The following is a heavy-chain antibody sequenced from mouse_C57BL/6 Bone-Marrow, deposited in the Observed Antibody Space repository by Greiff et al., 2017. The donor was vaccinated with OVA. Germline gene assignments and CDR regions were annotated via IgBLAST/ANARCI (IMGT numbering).Heavy chain of an antibody. CDR2: ISGGGGNT. V-gene: IGHV5-9*01. CDR1: GFTFSSYT. D-gene: IGHD2-3*01. CDR3: ARHDGYPYYAVDY. Sequence: EVHLVESGGGLVKPGGSLKLSCAASGFTFSSYTMSWVRQTPEKRLEWVATISGGGGNTYYPDSVKGRFTISSDTAKNTLYLQMSSLRSEDTALYYYARHDGYPYYAVDYWGQGTSVTVSS. J-gene: IGHJ4*01.